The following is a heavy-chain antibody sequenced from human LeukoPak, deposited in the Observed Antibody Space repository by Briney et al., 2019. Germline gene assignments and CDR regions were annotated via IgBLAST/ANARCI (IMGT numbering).Heavy chain of an antibody. CDR1: GGSITSAGYS. V-gene: IGHV4-61*02. CDR3: ARGYCTSTSCSENRYYFDS. CDR2: IYSSGST. J-gene: IGHJ4*02. D-gene: IGHD2-2*01. Sequence: SQTLSLTCTVSGGSITSAGYSWGWIRQPAGKGLEWIGRIYSSGSTNSNPSLKSRVTISVDTSKNQFSLELRSVTAADTAVYFCARGYCTSTSCSENRYYFDSWGQGALVTVSS.